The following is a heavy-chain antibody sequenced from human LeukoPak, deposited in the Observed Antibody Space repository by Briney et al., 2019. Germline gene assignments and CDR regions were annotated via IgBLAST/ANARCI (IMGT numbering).Heavy chain of an antibody. D-gene: IGHD3-16*01. J-gene: IGHJ6*03. Sequence: KPSETLSLTCTVSGGSISGPYWSWVRQPPGKGLEWIGDVYYSGRTRQNPSLKSRVTISVDTSKNQFSLKLRSVTAADTAVYYCARVMGDLASLYHMDVWGKGTTVTVSS. CDR1: GGSISGPY. CDR3: ARVMGDLASLYHMDV. V-gene: IGHV4-59*11. CDR2: VYYSGRT.